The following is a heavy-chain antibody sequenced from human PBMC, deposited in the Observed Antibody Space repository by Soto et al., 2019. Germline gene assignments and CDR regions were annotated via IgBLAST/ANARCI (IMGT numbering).Heavy chain of an antibody. CDR2: INHSGST. Sequence: QVQLQQWGAGLLKPSETLSLTCAVYGGSFSGYYWSWIRQPPGKGLEWIGEINHSGSTNYNPSLKSRVTISVDTSKNQFALKLSSVTAADTAVYYCASDMAAAGTNFDYWGQGTLVTVSS. V-gene: IGHV4-34*01. CDR3: ASDMAAAGTNFDY. J-gene: IGHJ4*02. D-gene: IGHD6-13*01. CDR1: GGSFSGYY.